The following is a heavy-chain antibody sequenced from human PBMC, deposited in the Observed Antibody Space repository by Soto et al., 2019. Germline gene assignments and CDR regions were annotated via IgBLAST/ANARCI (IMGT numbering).Heavy chain of an antibody. CDR3: AKGLQLTYWHFDL. J-gene: IGHJ2*01. D-gene: IGHD3-9*01. V-gene: IGHV3-23*01. Sequence: EVQLLESGGGLVQPGGSLRLSCAASGFTFSTYHMTWIRQPPGKGLEWVSAISGNGDNTYLADSVKARFTISRDNSKNTLYLQMNSLRAADTALYYCAKGLQLTYWHFDLWGRGTLVTVSS. CDR1: GFTFSTYH. CDR2: ISGNGDNT.